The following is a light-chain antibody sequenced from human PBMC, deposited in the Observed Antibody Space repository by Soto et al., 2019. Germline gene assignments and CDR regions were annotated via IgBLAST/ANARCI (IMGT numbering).Light chain of an antibody. CDR1: DLGSKF. Sequence: SYELTQPPSMSVSPGQTATITCSGADLGSKFACWYQQKPGQSPILVIYQDNKRPSGIPERSSGSNSGNTATLTISGTQPMDEADYYCQAWDIRVFGGGTKLTVL. CDR2: QDN. V-gene: IGLV3-1*01. J-gene: IGLJ3*02. CDR3: QAWDIRV.